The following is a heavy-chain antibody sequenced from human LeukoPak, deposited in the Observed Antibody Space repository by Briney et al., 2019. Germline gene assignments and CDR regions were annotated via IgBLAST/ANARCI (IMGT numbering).Heavy chain of an antibody. CDR3: ARGRTMSY. CDR2: IGTAGDT. V-gene: IGHV3-13*04. Sequence: GGSLRLSCAASGFTFSSYDMHWVRQATGKGLEWVSTIGTAGDTYDSASVKARFTISRKNDKNALFLQMNSLRAGDTAVYYCARGRTMSYWGQGTLVTVSS. D-gene: IGHD3-22*01. J-gene: IGHJ4*02. CDR1: GFTFSSYD.